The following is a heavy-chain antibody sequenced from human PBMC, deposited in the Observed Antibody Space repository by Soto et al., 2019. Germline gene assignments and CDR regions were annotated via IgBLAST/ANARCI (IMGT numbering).Heavy chain of an antibody. CDR1: GFTFSSYE. J-gene: IGHJ5*02. V-gene: IGHV3-48*03. Sequence: GWSRRLSCAASGFTFSSYEMNWVRQAPGKGREWVSYISISARTKYYEDSVKGRFTISXXXAXXSXXLXXNXLRAEDTAVYYCARDNFWSGYWFDPWGQGTLVTVTS. CDR3: ARDNFWSGYWFDP. D-gene: IGHD3-3*01. CDR2: ISISARTK.